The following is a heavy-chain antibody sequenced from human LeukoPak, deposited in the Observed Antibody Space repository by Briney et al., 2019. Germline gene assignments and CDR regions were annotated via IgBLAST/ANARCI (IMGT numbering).Heavy chain of an antibody. V-gene: IGHV3-20*04. D-gene: IGHD1-26*01. CDR1: GFTFDDYG. CDR2: INWNGGST. CDR3: ARDLATADGVDY. Sequence: AGGSLRLSCAASGFTFDDYGISWVRQAPGKGLEWVSGINWNGGSTGYADSVKGRFTNSRDNAKNSLYLQMNSLRAEDTALYYCARDLATADGVDYWGQGTLVTVSS. J-gene: IGHJ4*02.